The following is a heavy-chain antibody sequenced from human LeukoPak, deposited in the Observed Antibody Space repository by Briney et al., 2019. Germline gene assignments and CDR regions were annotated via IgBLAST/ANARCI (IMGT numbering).Heavy chain of an antibody. D-gene: IGHD6-13*01. Sequence: GGSLRLSCAASGFTFSSYAMSWVRQAPGKGLEWVSAISGSGGSTYYADSVKGRFTISRDNSKNTLYLQMNSLRAEDTAVYYCAKDQFSSSWNGGDYWGQGTLVAVSS. J-gene: IGHJ4*02. V-gene: IGHV3-23*01. CDR2: ISGSGGST. CDR1: GFTFSSYA. CDR3: AKDQFSSSWNGGDY.